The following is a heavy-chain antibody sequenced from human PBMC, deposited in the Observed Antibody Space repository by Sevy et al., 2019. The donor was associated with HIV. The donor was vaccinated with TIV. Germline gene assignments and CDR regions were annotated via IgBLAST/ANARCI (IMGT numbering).Heavy chain of an antibody. CDR2: IDPSGGNA. J-gene: IGHJ4*02. CDR1: GDTFTNNY. CDR3: VRADPAQHFDS. V-gene: IGHV1-46*01. Sequence: ASVKVCCKASGDTFTNNYMNWVRQAPGQGLEWMGIIDPSGGNASYAQKFQGRVSMTRDTSTSTIYLDLSSLRSEDTAVYYCVRADPAQHFDSWGQGTLVTVSS.